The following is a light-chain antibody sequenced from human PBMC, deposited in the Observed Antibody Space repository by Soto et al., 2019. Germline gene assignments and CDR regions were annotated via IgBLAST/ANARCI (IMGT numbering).Light chain of an antibody. Sequence: QTVVTQEPSLTGSPGGTVTLTCASSTGAVTSGYYPNWFQQKRGQSPRVLIYNINNKHSCTPARFSGSCLGGKAALTLSVEQPEDEAEDYCLLYCGGVGVFGGGTKLTVL. CDR1: TGAVTSGYY. V-gene: IGLV7-43*01. CDR3: LLYCGGVGV. CDR2: NIN. J-gene: IGLJ2*01.